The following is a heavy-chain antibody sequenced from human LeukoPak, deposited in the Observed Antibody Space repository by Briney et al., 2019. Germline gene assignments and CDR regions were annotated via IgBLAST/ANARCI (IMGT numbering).Heavy chain of an antibody. Sequence: PGGSLRLSCAASGFTVITNDMTWVRQAPGKGLEWVSVLYSDGNTKYADSVQGRFTISRDNSKNTLYLEINSLSPDDTAVYYCARGVEPLAANTLAYWGQGTLVTASS. CDR1: GFTVITND. J-gene: IGHJ4*02. V-gene: IGHV3-53*01. CDR2: LYSDGNT. CDR3: ARGVEPLAANTLAY. D-gene: IGHD1-14*01.